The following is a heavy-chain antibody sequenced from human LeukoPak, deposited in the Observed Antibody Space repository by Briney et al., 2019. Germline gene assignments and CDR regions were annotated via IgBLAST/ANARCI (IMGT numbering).Heavy chain of an antibody. CDR1: GGSISTYY. J-gene: IGHJ2*01. Sequence: SETLSLTCSVSGGSISTYYWSWIRQPPGKGLEWIGYVDYSGSTNYSPSLKSRVTISVDTSRNQFSLKLSFVTAADTAVYYCARVGPWCFALWGRGTLVTVSS. CDR3: ARVGPWCFAL. CDR2: VDYSGST. V-gene: IGHV4-59*01.